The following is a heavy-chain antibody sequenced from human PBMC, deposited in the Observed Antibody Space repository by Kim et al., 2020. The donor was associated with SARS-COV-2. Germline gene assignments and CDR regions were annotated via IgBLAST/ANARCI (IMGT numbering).Heavy chain of an antibody. J-gene: IGHJ6*02. D-gene: IGHD6-13*01. V-gene: IGHV4-34*01. CDR2: INHSGST. CDR3: ARGGGIAAARSTSYYYGMDV. Sequence: SETLSLTCAVYGGSFSGYYWSWIRQPPGKGLEWIGEINHSGSTNYNPSLKSRVTISVDTSKNQFSLKLSSVTAADTAVYYCARGGGIAAARSTSYYYGMDVWGQGTTVTVS. CDR1: GGSFSGYY.